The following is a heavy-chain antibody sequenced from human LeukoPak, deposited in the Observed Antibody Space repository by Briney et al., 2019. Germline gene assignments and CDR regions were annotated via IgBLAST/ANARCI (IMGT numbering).Heavy chain of an antibody. CDR3: ARSSITLDYYYMDV. Sequence: ASVKVSCKVSGYTLTELSMHWVRQAPGQGLEWMGWISAYNGNTNYTQKLQGRVTMTTDTSTSTAYMELRSLRSDDTAVYYCARSSITLDYYYMDVWGKGTTVTISS. D-gene: IGHD3-10*01. J-gene: IGHJ6*03. CDR1: GYTLTELS. CDR2: ISAYNGNT. V-gene: IGHV1-18*01.